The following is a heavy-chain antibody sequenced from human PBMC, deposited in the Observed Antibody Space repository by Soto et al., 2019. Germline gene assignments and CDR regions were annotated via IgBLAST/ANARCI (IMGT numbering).Heavy chain of an antibody. CDR1: GFTFSSSA. Sequence: EVQLLESGGGLEQPGGSQRLSCAASGFTFSSSAMSWVRQAPGKGLEWVSAISASSDAIFYADSVRGRFTISRDNFKETLYLQMNRLRAEDTALSHWVRHCSGGRCFSFDYWGQGTLVTVSS. J-gene: IGHJ4*02. CDR3: VRHCSGGRCFSFDY. D-gene: IGHD2-15*01. CDR2: ISASSDAI. V-gene: IGHV3-23*01.